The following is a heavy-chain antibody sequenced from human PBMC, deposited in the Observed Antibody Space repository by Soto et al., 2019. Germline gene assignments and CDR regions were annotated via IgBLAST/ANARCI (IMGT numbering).Heavy chain of an antibody. CDR1: GFTFSSDT. CDR2: ISGSGGTT. J-gene: IGHJ4*02. CDR3: AKDRSSGWPYYFDY. V-gene: IGHV3-23*01. D-gene: IGHD6-19*01. Sequence: GSLKLSCPASGFTFSSDTMAWVRQAPGKGLEWVSAISGSGGTTYYADSVKGRFTISRDNSKNTLYLQMNSLRAEDTAVYYCAKDRSSGWPYYFDYWGQGTLVTVSS.